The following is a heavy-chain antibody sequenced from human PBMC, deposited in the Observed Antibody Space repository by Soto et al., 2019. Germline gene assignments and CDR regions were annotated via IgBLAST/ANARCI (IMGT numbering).Heavy chain of an antibody. CDR2: INHSGST. J-gene: IGHJ4*02. CDR1: GGSFSGYY. CDR3: ARGRPRGVISNPSDY. Sequence: SETLSLTCAVYGGSFSGYYWSWIRQPPGKGLEWIGEINHSGSTNYNPSLKSRVTISVDTSKNQFSLKLSSVTAADTAVYYCARGRPRGVISNPSDYWGQGTLVPVSS. D-gene: IGHD3-10*01. V-gene: IGHV4-34*01.